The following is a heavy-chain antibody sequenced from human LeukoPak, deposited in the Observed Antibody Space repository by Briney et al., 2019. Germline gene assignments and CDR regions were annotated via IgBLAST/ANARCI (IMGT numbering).Heavy chain of an antibody. Sequence: GSLRLSCAASGFTFSSYAMSWVRQAPGKGLEWVSSISGSGGSTYYADSVKGRFTISRDNSKNTLYLQMNSLRGDDTAVYYCAKGTRHSSSRFLFDYWGQGTLVTVSS. D-gene: IGHD6-13*01. J-gene: IGHJ4*02. V-gene: IGHV3-23*01. CDR1: GFTFSSYA. CDR2: ISGSGGST. CDR3: AKGTRHSSSRFLFDY.